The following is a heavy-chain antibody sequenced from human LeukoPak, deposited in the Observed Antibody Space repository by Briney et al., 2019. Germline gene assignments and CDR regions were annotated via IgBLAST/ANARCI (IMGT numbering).Heavy chain of an antibody. V-gene: IGHV1-46*01. J-gene: IGHJ2*01. CDR2: INPSGGST. CDR3: ARVVTMTPPNWYFDL. D-gene: IGHD3-22*01. CDR1: GYTFTSYY. Sequence: GASVKVSCKXSGYTFTSYYMHWVRQAPGQGLEWMGIINPSGGSTSYSQKFQGRVTMTRDTSTSTVYMELSSLRSEDTAVYYCARVVTMTPPNWYFDLWGRGTLVTVSS.